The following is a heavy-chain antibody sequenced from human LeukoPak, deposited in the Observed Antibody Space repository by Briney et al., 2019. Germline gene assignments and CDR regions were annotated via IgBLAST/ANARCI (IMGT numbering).Heavy chain of an antibody. CDR3: ARAWELLGAFDI. CDR2: ISRGGSPI. V-gene: IGHV3-48*03. J-gene: IGHJ3*02. D-gene: IGHD1-26*01. Sequence: GGSLRLSCAASGFTFSSYEMNWVRQAPGKGLEWVSSISRGGSPIYYADSVKGRFTISRDNSKNTLYLQMNSLRAEDTAVYYCARAWELLGAFDIWGQGTMVTVSS. CDR1: GFTFSSYE.